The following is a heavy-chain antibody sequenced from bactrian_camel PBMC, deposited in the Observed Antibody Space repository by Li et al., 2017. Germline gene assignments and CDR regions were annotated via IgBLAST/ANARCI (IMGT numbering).Heavy chain of an antibody. CDR2: LSPGGSSN. Sequence: HVQLVESGGGSVQAGGSLRLSCAASGFTFSSYCMGWFRQAPGKEREKVAHLSPGGSSNFSADSVKGRFTISQDNAKNTVSLQMDSLRPEDTAMYYCAADHGTSRSSCTVVAATQYWGQGTQVTVS. CDR3: AADHGTSRSSCTVVAATQY. CDR1: GFTFSSYC. V-gene: IGHV3S1*01. J-gene: IGHJ4*01. D-gene: IGHD6*01.